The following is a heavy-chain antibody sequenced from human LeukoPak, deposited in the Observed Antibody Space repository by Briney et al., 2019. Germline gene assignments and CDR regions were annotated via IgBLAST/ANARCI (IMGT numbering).Heavy chain of an antibody. Sequence: PGGSLRLSCSASGFTFRNYWMSWVRQAPGTGLEWVAKIKQDGSEKYYVDSVKGRFTISRDNSKNTLYLQMNSLSPEDTAVYYCARGGSDGYASGYWGQGTLVTVSS. J-gene: IGHJ4*02. CDR3: ARGGSDGYASGY. D-gene: IGHD5-24*01. V-gene: IGHV3-7*02. CDR2: IKQDGSEK. CDR1: GFTFRNYW.